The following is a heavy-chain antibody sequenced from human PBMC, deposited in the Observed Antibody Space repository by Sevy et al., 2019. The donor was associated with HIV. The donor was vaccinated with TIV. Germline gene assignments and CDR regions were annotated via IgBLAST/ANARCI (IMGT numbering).Heavy chain of an antibody. J-gene: IGHJ4*02. V-gene: IGHV3-30-3*01. Sequence: GGSLRLSCAASGFTFSSSSMHWVRQAPGKGLELVAVTSYDGSHKYYADSVKGRFTISRDNSEHTMYLQMNSLRVEDTAFYFCARDGGLHLRLYYFDYWGQGTLVTVSS. CDR3: ARDGGLHLRLYYFDY. D-gene: IGHD3-16*01. CDR1: GFTFSSSS. CDR2: TSYDGSHK.